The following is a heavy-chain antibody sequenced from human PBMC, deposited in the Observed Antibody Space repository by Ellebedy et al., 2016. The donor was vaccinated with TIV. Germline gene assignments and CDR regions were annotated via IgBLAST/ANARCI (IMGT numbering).Heavy chain of an antibody. V-gene: IGHV3-23*01. J-gene: IGHJ4*02. Sequence: PGGSLRLSCEASGFMFSSYAMSWVRQAPGKGLEWVSTISGNGRRADYQGSLNGRFTIARDNSKNPLYLQMNSLRADDTAVYYCAKDSPTDINYHDNDILGILVWGQGTLVTVSS. CDR3: AKDSPTDINYHDNDILGILV. D-gene: IGHD3-9*01. CDR1: GFMFSSYA. CDR2: ISGNGRRA.